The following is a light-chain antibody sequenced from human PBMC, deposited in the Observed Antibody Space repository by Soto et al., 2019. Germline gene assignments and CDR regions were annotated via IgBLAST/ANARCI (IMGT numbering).Light chain of an antibody. CDR2: GSK. CDR3: HSYDSSLNGVV. V-gene: IGLV1-40*01. Sequence: VLTQPPSVSGAPGQRVTISCTGSSSNIGAGYDVHWYQQVPGTAPKLLMYGSKNRPSGVPDRFSGAKSGSSASLAITGLQAEDEAEYYCHSYDSSLNGVVFGGGTKLTVL. J-gene: IGLJ3*02. CDR1: SSNIGAGYD.